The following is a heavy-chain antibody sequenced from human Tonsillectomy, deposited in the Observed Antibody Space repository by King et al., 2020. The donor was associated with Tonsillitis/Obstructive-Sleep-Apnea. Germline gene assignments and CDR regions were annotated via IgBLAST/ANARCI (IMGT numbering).Heavy chain of an antibody. V-gene: IGHV7-4-1*02. CDR1: EFTFTSYA. J-gene: IGHJ3*02. CDR2: INTHTGNP. D-gene: IGHD3-3*01. Sequence: VQLVESGSELKKPGASVKVSCKASEFTFTSYAMNWVRQAPGQGLEWMGWINTHTGNPTYAQGFTGRFVFSLDISVSTAYLQINSLKAEDTAVYYCAREGRSQTYYDLWCGSPDAFDIWGQGTMVTVSS. CDR3: AREGRSQTYYDLWCGSPDAFDI.